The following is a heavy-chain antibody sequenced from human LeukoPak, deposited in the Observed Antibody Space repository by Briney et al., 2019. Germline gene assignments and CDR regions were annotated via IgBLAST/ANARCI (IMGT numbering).Heavy chain of an antibody. J-gene: IGHJ1*01. CDR1: GFTFSNYW. Sequence: PGGSLRLSCEGSGFTFSNYWIGWVRQAPGKGLQWVANIKTDGSEKYYVDSVKGRFTISRDNAKNSLYLQMNSLRAEDTAVYDYATYSSLNRRKFHYWGQGTLLTVSS. V-gene: IGHV3-7*01. D-gene: IGHD3-22*01. CDR3: ATYSSLNRRKFHY. CDR2: IKTDGSEK.